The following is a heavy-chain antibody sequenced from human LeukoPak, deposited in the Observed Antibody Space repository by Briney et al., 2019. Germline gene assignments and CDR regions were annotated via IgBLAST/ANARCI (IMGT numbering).Heavy chain of an antibody. CDR1: GFAFNTYS. J-gene: IGHJ4*02. V-gene: IGHV3-48*01. Sequence: PGGSLRLSCAASGFAFNTYSMNWVRQAPGKGLEWISYISSINSDEYYADSVKGRFSISRDNAKNSLSLQMNSLRVEDTAVYYCVKDWTYSFEDWGQGTLVTVSS. CDR3: VKDWTYSFED. D-gene: IGHD3/OR15-3a*01. CDR2: ISSINSDE.